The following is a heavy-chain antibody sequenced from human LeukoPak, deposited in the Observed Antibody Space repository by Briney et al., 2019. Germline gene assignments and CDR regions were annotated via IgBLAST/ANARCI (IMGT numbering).Heavy chain of an antibody. CDR1: GYSFTSYW. J-gene: IGHJ4*02. D-gene: IGHD2-2*01. CDR3: VRQYCSSISCYKAADY. CDR2: IYPGDSDT. V-gene: IGHV5-51*01. Sequence: GEPLKISCKGSGYSFTSYWIGWVRQIPGKGLEWMGIIYPGDSDTRYSPSFQGQVTISADKPISTAYLQWSSLKASDTAMYYCVRQYCSSISCYKAADYWGQGTLVTVSS.